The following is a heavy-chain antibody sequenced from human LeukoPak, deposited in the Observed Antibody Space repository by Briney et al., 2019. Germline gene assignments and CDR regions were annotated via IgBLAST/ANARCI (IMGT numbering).Heavy chain of an antibody. CDR2: ISYDGSNK. D-gene: IGHD3-16*02. CDR3: ARASRRSPHAFDI. CDR1: GFTFSSYG. V-gene: IGHV3-30*12. J-gene: IGHJ3*02. Sequence: PGGSLRLSCAASGFTFSSYGMHWVRQAPGKGLEWVAVISYDGSNKYYADSVKGRFTISRDNSKNTLYLQMNSLRAEDTAVYYCARASRRSPHAFDIWGQGTMVTVSS.